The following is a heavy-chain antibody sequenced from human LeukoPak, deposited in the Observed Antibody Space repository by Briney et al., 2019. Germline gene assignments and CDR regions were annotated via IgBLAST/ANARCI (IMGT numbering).Heavy chain of an antibody. D-gene: IGHD5-24*01. Sequence: PSETLSLTCAVSSGSIFNSNWWSWVRPPPGKGLEWIGQIFHSGSTSYNPSLKSRVTISVDTSKNHFSLKLSSVTAADTAMYYCARGGVVGMATITWADYWGQGTLVTVSS. J-gene: IGHJ4*02. CDR2: IFHSGST. CDR1: SGSIFNSNW. CDR3: ARGGVVGMATITWADY. V-gene: IGHV4-4*02.